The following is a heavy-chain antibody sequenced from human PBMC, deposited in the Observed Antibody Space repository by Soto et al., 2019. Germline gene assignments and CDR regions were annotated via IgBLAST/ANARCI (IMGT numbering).Heavy chain of an antibody. CDR1: GFIFSSYV. V-gene: IGHV3-30-3*01. J-gene: IGHJ4*02. Sequence: GWRRGPCTASGFIFSSYVMHRVRQAPGKGLEWVAVISYDGTNKHYADSVKVRFTISRDNSKSTLYVQMNSLRAEDTAVYYCARSYCGDDCALDHWGQGTLVTVSS. D-gene: IGHD2-21*02. CDR3: ARSYCGDDCALDH. CDR2: ISYDGTNK.